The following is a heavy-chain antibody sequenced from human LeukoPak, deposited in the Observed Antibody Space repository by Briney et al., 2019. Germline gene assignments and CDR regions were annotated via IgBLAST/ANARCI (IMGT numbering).Heavy chain of an antibody. D-gene: IGHD3-10*01. J-gene: IGHJ3*02. V-gene: IGHV4-34*10. CDR1: GGSFSGYY. CDR3: AKSNGYGLVDI. CDR2: IFYRGST. Sequence: PSETLSLTCAVYGGSFSGYYWSWIRQPPGKGLEWIGNIFYRGSTFYSPSFSSRITISLDTSRNEFSLKLISMTAADTAVYYRAKSNGYGLVDIWGQGTMVTVSS.